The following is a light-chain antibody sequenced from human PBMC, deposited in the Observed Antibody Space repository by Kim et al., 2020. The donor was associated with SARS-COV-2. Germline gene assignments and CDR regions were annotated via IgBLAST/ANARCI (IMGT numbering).Light chain of an antibody. J-gene: IGKJ1*01. CDR3: QQYERSRT. CDR2: GAS. Sequence: SLSPGEGATTSCRASQSLTTSHLAWYQQKPGQAPRLLISGASSRATGIPDRFSGSGSGTDFTLTGSRLEPDDFAVYYCQQYERSRTFGQGTKLEIK. CDR1: QSLTTSH. V-gene: IGKV3-20*01.